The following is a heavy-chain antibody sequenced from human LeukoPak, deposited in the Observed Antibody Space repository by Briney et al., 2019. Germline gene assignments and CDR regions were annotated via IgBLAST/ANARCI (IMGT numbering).Heavy chain of an antibody. Sequence: SETLSLTCTVSGGSISSYYWSWIRQPPGKGLEWIGYIYYSGSTYYNPSLKSRVTISVDTSKNQFSLKLSSVTAADTAVYYCARDLRSGIAVAGYFDYWGQGTLVTVSS. CDR3: ARDLRSGIAVAGYFDY. CDR2: IYYSGST. J-gene: IGHJ4*02. CDR1: GGSISSYY. D-gene: IGHD6-19*01. V-gene: IGHV4-59*12.